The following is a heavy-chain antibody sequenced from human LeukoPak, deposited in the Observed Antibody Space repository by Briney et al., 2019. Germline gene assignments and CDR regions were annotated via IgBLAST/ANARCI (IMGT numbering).Heavy chain of an antibody. J-gene: IGHJ4*02. D-gene: IGHD2-2*01. V-gene: IGHV3-23*01. Sequence: PSETLSLTCTVSGDSISSSTYYWGWIRQPPGKGLEWVSSISATGASGPNTYYADSVKGRFTISRDNSKNTLYLQMNSLRADDSAIYYCAKGIRGLSCGSTSCYEIEYWGQGTLVTVSS. CDR1: GDSISSSTYY. CDR2: ISATGASGPNT. CDR3: AKGIRGLSCGSTSCYEIEY.